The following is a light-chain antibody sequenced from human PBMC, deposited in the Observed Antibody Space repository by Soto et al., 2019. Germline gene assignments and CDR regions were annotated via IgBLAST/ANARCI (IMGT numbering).Light chain of an antibody. CDR3: QQRGNSPPYI. CDR2: DAS. J-gene: IGKJ2*01. Sequence: ESVLTQSPGTLSLSPGETATLSCRASQSVTSGYLAWYQKKPGQAPRLLIYDASSRATGIPDRFSGSGSGTDFTLTISRLEPEDFAVYYCQQRGNSPPYIFGQGTKLEIK. V-gene: IGKV3-20*01. CDR1: QSVTSGY.